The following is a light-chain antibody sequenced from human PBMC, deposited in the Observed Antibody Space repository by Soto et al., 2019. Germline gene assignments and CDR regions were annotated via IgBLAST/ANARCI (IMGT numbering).Light chain of an antibody. Sequence: VLTQAPDTPSVSPGERATLSCRASQAINNNVAWYQLKDGQVPRLLIYGASTRAADVPARFSGGGSGTEFTLTISSLQSEDFAVYYCQQYSYWPRTFGQGTKVDIK. CDR3: QQYSYWPRT. CDR2: GAS. V-gene: IGKV3-15*01. CDR1: QAINNN. J-gene: IGKJ1*01.